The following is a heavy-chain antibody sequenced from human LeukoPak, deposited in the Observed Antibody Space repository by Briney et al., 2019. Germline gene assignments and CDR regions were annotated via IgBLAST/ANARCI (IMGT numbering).Heavy chain of an antibody. CDR1: GFTFSTYE. D-gene: IGHD3-22*01. J-gene: IGHJ4*02. V-gene: IGHV3-48*03. CDR3: AATYYYDGSGDY. CDR2: ISSPESNI. Sequence: GVSLRLSCAASGFTFSTYEMNWVRQAPGKGLEWVSYISSPESNIDDADCVKNRFANGRENAKNALYLLINSLRTDNTAVYYCAATYYYDGSGDYWGQGTLVTVSS.